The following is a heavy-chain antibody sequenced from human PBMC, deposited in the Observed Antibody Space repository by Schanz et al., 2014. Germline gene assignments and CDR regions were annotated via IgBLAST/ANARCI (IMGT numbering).Heavy chain of an antibody. V-gene: IGHV3-30-3*01. CDR2: MSYDGSNK. J-gene: IGHJ3*02. CDR3: AKGVGGGLLLGSTFDN. D-gene: IGHD3-16*01. Sequence: QVQLVESGGGVVPPGRSLRLSCAASGFPFSSYAMHWVRQAPGMGLEWVAVMSYDGSNKYYADSVKGRFTISRDNSKNTVYLEMNNVRVDDTAVYYCAKGVGGGLLLGSTFDNWGQGTMVTVTS. CDR1: GFPFSSYA.